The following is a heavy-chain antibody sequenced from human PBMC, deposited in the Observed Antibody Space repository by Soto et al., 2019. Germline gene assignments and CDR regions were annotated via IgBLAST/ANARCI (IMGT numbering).Heavy chain of an antibody. CDR2: ISGIGGTT. CDR1: GFTFSSYV. Sequence: EVQLLESGGALVQPGESLRLSCAASGFTFSSYVMSWVRQAPGKGLEWVSTISGIGGTTYYADSVQGRFTISRDNSDNTLYLQMHSLGAEDTGLYFCAKGSAVIYTCWYFDLWGRGTLVTVSS. V-gene: IGHV3-23*01. J-gene: IGHJ2*01. D-gene: IGHD3-16*01. CDR3: AKGSAVIYTCWYFDL.